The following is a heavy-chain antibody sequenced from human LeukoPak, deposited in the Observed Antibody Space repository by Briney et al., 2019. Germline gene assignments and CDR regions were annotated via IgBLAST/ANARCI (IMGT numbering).Heavy chain of an antibody. V-gene: IGHV1-18*01. D-gene: IGHD5-18*01. Sequence: ASVKVSCKASGYTFTCYGISWVRQAPGQGLEWMGWISAYNGNTNYAQKLQGRVTMTTDTSTSTAYMELRSLRSDDTAVYYCAREGYSHGTNYYYGMDVWGQGTTVTVSS. CDR3: AREGYSHGTNYYYGMDV. CDR1: GYTFTCYG. J-gene: IGHJ6*02. CDR2: ISAYNGNT.